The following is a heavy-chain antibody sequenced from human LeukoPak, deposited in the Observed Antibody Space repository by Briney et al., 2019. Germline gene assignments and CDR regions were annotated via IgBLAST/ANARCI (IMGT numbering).Heavy chain of an antibody. CDR1: GFTFSSYW. J-gene: IGHJ6*03. D-gene: IGHD3-16*02. Sequence: TRGSLRLSCAASGFTFSSYWMSWVRQAPGKGLGWVANIKQNGSEKYYVDSVKGRFTISRDNAKNSLCLQMNSLRAEDTAVYYCARDDSNMITFGGVIVTNYYYYYMDVWGKGTTVTISS. CDR2: IKQNGSEK. V-gene: IGHV3-7*01. CDR3: ARDDSNMITFGGVIVTNYYYYYMDV.